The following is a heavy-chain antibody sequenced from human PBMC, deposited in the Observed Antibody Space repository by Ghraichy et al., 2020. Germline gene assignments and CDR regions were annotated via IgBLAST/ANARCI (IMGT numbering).Heavy chain of an antibody. CDR1: GGSISSSSYY. J-gene: IGHJ5*02. Sequence: SQTLSLTCTVSGGSISSSSYYWGWIRQPPGKGLKWIGSIYYSGSTYYNPSLKSRVTISVDTSKNQFSLKLSSVTAADTAVYYCARRITISNWFDPWGQGTLVTVSS. V-gene: IGHV4-39*01. D-gene: IGHD3-3*01. CDR2: IYYSGST. CDR3: ARRITISNWFDP.